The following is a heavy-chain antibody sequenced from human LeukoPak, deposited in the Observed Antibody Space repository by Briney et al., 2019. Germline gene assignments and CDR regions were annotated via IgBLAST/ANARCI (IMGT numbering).Heavy chain of an antibody. Sequence: SETLSLTCTVSGGSVSSGSYYWSWIRQPPGKGLEWIGYIYYSGSTNYNPSLKSRVTISVDTSKNQFSLKLSSVTAADTAVCYCARGSGYSSGWYPFWGQGTLVTVSS. J-gene: IGHJ4*02. D-gene: IGHD6-19*01. V-gene: IGHV4-61*01. CDR2: IYYSGST. CDR3: ARGSGYSSGWYPF. CDR1: GGSVSSGSYY.